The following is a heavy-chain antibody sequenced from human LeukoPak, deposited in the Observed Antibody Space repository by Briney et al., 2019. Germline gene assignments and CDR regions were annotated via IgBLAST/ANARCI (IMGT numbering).Heavy chain of an antibody. J-gene: IGHJ4*02. CDR1: GGSISRYY. D-gene: IGHD1-14*01. V-gene: IGHV4-59*01. CDR2: IYHSGST. Sequence: SETLSLTCTVSGGSISRYYWSWIRQPPGKGLEWIGYIYHSGSTNYNPSLKSRVTMSVDTSKNQFSLKPSSVIAADTAVYYCARGAGSPFDYWGQGTLVTASS. CDR3: ARGAGSPFDY.